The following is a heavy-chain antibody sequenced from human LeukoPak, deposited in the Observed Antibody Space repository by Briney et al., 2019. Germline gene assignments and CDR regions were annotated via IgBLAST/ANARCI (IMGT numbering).Heavy chain of an antibody. CDR1: GYTFTSYG. CDR2: ISAYNGNT. Sequence: ASVKVSCKASGYTFTSYGISWVRQAPGQGLEWMGWISAYNGNTNYAQKLQGRVTMTTDTSTSTAYMELGSLRSDDTAVYYCARETLGYCSGGSCANYYYGMDVWGQGTTVTVSS. V-gene: IGHV1-18*01. D-gene: IGHD2-15*01. J-gene: IGHJ6*02. CDR3: ARETLGYCSGGSCANYYYGMDV.